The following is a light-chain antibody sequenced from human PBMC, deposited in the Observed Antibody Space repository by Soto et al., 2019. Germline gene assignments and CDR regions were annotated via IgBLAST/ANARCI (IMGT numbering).Light chain of an antibody. Sequence: EIVLTQSPATLSLSPGERVTLSFRASQSVSSNLAWYQQKPGQAPRLLIYGASTRATGIPARFSGSGSGTDFTLTISCLQSEDFATYYCQQYYSYPLTFGGGTKVDIK. CDR1: QSVSSN. CDR2: GAS. V-gene: IGKV3D-15*01. CDR3: QQYYSYPLT. J-gene: IGKJ4*01.